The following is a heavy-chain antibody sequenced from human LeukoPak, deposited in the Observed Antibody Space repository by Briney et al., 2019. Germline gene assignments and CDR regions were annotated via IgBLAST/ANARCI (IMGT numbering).Heavy chain of an antibody. CDR3: RCHSSSYYYGTDV. CDR2: IIPIFGIA. CDR1: GGTFSSYA. Sequence: SVKVSCKASGGTFSSYAIRWVRQAPGQGLEWMGRIIPIFGIANYAQKFQGRVTITADKSTSTAYMELSSLRSEDTAVYYCRCHSSSYYYGTDVWGQGTTVTVSS. V-gene: IGHV1-69*04. D-gene: IGHD6-13*01. J-gene: IGHJ6*02.